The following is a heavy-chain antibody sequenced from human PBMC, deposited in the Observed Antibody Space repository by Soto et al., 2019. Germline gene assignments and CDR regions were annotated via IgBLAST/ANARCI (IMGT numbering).Heavy chain of an antibody. J-gene: IGHJ3*02. Sequence: GGSLRLSCAASGFTFSSYWMHWVRQAPGKGLVWVSRINSDGSSTSYADSVKGRFTISRDNAKNTLYLQMNSLRAEDTAVYYCARAKTYSSGWYSYAFDIRGQGTMVTVSS. CDR2: INSDGSST. CDR3: ARAKTYSSGWYSYAFDI. CDR1: GFTFSSYW. V-gene: IGHV3-74*01. D-gene: IGHD6-19*01.